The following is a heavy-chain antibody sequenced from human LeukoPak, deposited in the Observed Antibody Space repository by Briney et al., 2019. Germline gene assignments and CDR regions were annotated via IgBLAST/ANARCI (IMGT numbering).Heavy chain of an antibody. CDR2: INSDGSST. Sequence: TGGSLRLSCAASGFTFSSYWMHWVRQAPGKGLVWVSRINSDGSSTSYADSVKGRFTISRDNAKNTLYLQMNSLRAEDTAVYYCASLTNYDFWSGTVDYWGQGTLVTASS. V-gene: IGHV3-74*01. CDR3: ASLTNYDFWSGTVDY. CDR1: GFTFSSYW. J-gene: IGHJ4*02. D-gene: IGHD3-3*01.